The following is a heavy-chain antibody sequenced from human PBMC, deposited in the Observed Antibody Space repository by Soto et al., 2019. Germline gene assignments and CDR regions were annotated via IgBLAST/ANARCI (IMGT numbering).Heavy chain of an antibody. Sequence: GGSLRLSCAASGFTFTSHAMHWVRQTPGKGLEWVAAISYDGNTKYYADSVEGRFTISRDNSENTVYLQMNSLRPEDTAMYFCAKDRVKEYQLLWGYYFYAMDVWGQGTTVTVSS. CDR1: GFTFTSHA. CDR2: ISYDGNTK. V-gene: IGHV3-30*18. CDR3: AKDRVKEYQLLWGYYFYAMDV. J-gene: IGHJ6*01. D-gene: IGHD2-2*01.